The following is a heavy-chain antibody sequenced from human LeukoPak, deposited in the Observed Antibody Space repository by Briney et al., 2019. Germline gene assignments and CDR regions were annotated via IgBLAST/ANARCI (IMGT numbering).Heavy chain of an antibody. CDR3: ARADIIVVAGATPVGSAFEY. Sequence: ASVKVSCKTSGYTFISYGISWLRQAPGQGIEWMGWISANKGDTEYAQTFQGRLTVTRDTSTSTAYMELKRLKSDDTAVYYCARADIIVVAGATPVGSAFEYWGQGTLITVS. CDR1: GYTFISYG. J-gene: IGHJ4*02. CDR2: ISANKGDT. V-gene: IGHV1-18*01. D-gene: IGHD2-15*01.